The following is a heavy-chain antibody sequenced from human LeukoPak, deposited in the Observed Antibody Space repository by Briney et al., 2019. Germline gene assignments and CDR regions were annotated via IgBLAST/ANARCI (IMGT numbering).Heavy chain of an antibody. CDR3: ARHLGDILVVPAAIWFDL. Sequence: ASVKVSCKASGYTFTGYYMHWVRQAPGQGLEWMGWINPNIGSANYAQKFQGRVTITTDTSTSTAYMELSRLRSDDTAVYYCARHLGDILVVPAAIWFDLGGQGTLDSVPS. J-gene: IGHJ5*02. CDR1: GYTFTGYY. D-gene: IGHD2-2*01. V-gene: IGHV1-2*02. CDR2: INPNIGSA.